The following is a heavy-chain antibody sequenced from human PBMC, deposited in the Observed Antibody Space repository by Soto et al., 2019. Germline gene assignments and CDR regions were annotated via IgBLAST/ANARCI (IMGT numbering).Heavy chain of an antibody. D-gene: IGHD2-2*01. V-gene: IGHV3-23*01. CDR1: GFTFSSYA. J-gene: IGHJ4*02. Sequence: PGGSLRLSCAASGFTFSSYAMSWVRQAPGKGLEWVSAISGSGGSTYYADSVKGRFTISRDNSKNTLYLQMNSLRAEDTAVYYCANSCSSTSCTYPNRFDYWGQGTLVTVSS. CDR2: ISGSGGST. CDR3: ANSCSSTSCTYPNRFDY.